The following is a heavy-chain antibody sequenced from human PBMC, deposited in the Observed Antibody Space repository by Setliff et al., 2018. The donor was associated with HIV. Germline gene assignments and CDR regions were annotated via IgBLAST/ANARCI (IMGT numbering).Heavy chain of an antibody. V-gene: IGHV4-38-2*02. CDR2: SSDSGYT. CDR1: GDFFSSDYY. J-gene: IGHJ3*02. D-gene: IGHD3-16*02. CDR3: ARHYRELLGDAFDI. Sequence: NPSETLSLTCTVSGDFFSSDYYWGWIRQTPEKGLEWIGSSSDSGYTQYTPSLKSRVTIFVDTARKQFSLKLNSVTAADTAFYYCARHYRELLGDAFDIWGQGTLVTVSS.